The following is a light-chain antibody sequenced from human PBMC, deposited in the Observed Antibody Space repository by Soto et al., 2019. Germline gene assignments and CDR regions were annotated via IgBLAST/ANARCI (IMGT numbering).Light chain of an antibody. Sequence: QSALTQPRSVSGSPGQSVTISCTGTSSDVGGYNYVSWYQHHPGKAPRLMIYDVSKRPSGVPDRFSGSKSGNTASLTISGVQGEDEAEYFCFPFARTPWVFGGGTKLTVL. CDR1: SSDVGGYNY. V-gene: IGLV2-11*01. CDR2: DVS. J-gene: IGLJ3*02. CDR3: FPFARTPWV.